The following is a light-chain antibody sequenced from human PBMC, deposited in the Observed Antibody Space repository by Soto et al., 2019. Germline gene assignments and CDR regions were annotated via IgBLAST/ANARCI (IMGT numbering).Light chain of an antibody. Sequence: EIVLTQSPGTLSLSPGERATLSCRASQSVRSNYLAWYQQKPGQAPRFLIYGASSRATGIPDRFSGSGSGTDFTLTISRLEPEDFAVYFCQQYGTSPPTFGQGTRLEIK. CDR2: GAS. J-gene: IGKJ5*01. CDR1: QSVRSNY. CDR3: QQYGTSPPT. V-gene: IGKV3-20*01.